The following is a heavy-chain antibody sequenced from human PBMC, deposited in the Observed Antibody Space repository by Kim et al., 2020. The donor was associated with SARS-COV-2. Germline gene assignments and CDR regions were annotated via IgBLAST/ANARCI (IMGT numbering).Heavy chain of an antibody. Sequence: LKGRVTISVDTSKNQFALKLSSVTAADTAVYYWARLPYDYVWGSLNYFDYWGQGTLVTVSS. CDR3: ARLPYDYVWGSLNYFDY. V-gene: IGHV4-39*01. D-gene: IGHD3-16*01. J-gene: IGHJ4*02.